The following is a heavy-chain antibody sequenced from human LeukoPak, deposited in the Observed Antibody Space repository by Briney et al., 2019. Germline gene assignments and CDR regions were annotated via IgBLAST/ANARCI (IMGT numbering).Heavy chain of an antibody. CDR1: RFTFSSYE. CDR3: ARGHTAVTRHFDF. CDR2: ISSGSSAI. Sequence: GGSLRLSCAASRFTFSSYEMTWVRQAPGKGLEWVSIISSGSSAIFSADALKGRFTISRDDAKNLLYLDMNSLRAEDTAVYYCARGHTAVTRHFDFWGQGTLVTVSS. D-gene: IGHD4-17*01. J-gene: IGHJ4*02. V-gene: IGHV3-21*01.